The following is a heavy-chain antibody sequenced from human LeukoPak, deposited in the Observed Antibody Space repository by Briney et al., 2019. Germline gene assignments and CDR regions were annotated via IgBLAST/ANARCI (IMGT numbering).Heavy chain of an antibody. CDR2: ISGSGGST. D-gene: IGHD3-9*01. J-gene: IGHJ6*03. V-gene: IGHV3-23*01. CDR3: AASTTAYYDILTGYYNLHYYYMDV. Sequence: GGSLRLSCAASGFTFSSYAMSWVRQAPGKGLEWVSAISGSGGSTYYADSVRGRFTISRDNSKNTLYLQMNSLRAEDTAVYYCAASTTAYYDILTGYYNLHYYYMDVWGKGTTVTVSS. CDR1: GFTFSSYA.